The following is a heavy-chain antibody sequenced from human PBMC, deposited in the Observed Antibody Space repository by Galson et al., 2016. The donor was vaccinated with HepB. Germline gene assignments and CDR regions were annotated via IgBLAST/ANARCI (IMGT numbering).Heavy chain of an antibody. D-gene: IGHD3-9*01. CDR2: IYYSGIP. J-gene: IGHJ4*02. Sequence: SETLSLTCTVSGGSISSSSYYWGWIRQPPGKGLEWIGSIYYSGIPYHNPSFQGRLTISVDTSNNQFSLRLSSVTAADTAVYYCGRAREGITKFFLRSLHYFDTWGQGTLVTVSS. CDR3: GRAREGITKFFLRSLHYFDT. CDR1: GGSISSSSYY. V-gene: IGHV4-39*07.